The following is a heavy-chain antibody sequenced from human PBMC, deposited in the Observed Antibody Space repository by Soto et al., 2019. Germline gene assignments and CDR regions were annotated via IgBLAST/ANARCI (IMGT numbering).Heavy chain of an antibody. D-gene: IGHD5-12*01. J-gene: IGHJ4*02. V-gene: IGHV1-69*01. CDR2: IIPIFNTP. CDR1: GGPFINYA. CDR3: ASRPRNGYNR. Sequence: SVKVSCKSSGGPFINYAFIWVRQVPGQGLEWTGGIIPIFNTPNYAQKFQGRVTFTADESTGTAYMELSSLRSEDTAVYYCASRPRNGYNRWGQGTLVTVSS.